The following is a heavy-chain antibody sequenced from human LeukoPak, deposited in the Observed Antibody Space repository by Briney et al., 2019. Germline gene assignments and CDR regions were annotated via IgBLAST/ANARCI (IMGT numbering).Heavy chain of an antibody. Sequence: GGSLRLSCAASGFTFSSFGMRWVRQAPGKGLEWVSAISGSGGTTYYADSVKGRFTISRGNSKKTMYLQMKSLRAEDTAVYYCARGSGRATAISRWGQGTLVTVSS. J-gene: IGHJ4*02. D-gene: IGHD2-2*02. CDR2: ISGSGGTT. CDR1: GFTFSSFG. CDR3: ARGSGRATAISR. V-gene: IGHV3-23*01.